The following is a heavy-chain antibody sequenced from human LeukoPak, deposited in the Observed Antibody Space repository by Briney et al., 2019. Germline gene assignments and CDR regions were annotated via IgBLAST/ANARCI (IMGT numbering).Heavy chain of an antibody. Sequence: PGGSLRLSCAASGFTFSSYAMSWVRLAPGKGLEWVSAISGSGGSTYYADSVKGWFTISRDNSKNTLYLEMNSLRAEDTAVYYCAKGSSIAAHKWYYYYGMDVWGQGPTVTVS. V-gene: IGHV3-23*01. J-gene: IGHJ6*02. CDR3: AKGSSIAAHKWYYYYGMDV. D-gene: IGHD6-6*01. CDR2: ISGSGGST. CDR1: GFTFSSYA.